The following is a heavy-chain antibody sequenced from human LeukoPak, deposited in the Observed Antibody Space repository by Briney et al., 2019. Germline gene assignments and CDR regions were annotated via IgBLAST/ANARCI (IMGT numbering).Heavy chain of an antibody. J-gene: IGHJ3*01. V-gene: IGHV3-66*01. CDR2: IYSGGRI. Sequence: PGGSLRLSCAASGFTVSSNYMSWVRQAPGKGLEWVSLIYSGGRIFYADSVKGRFIISTDNSKNTLYLQMNSLRAEDTAVYYCARKGLSPPPGPQPDTRRTAFDSWGQGTMVTVSS. CDR3: ARKGLSPPPGPQPDTRRTAFDS. D-gene: IGHD1-1*01. CDR1: GFTVSSNY.